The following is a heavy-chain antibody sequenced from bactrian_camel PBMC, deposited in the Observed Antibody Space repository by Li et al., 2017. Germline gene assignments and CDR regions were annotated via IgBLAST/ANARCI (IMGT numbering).Heavy chain of an antibody. V-gene: IGHV3S9*01. CDR1: GFNYGQYC. D-gene: IGHD3*01. Sequence: HVQLVESGGDSVPAGGSLRLSCALLGFNYGQYCLGWSRDGRNKGREGVASIDRDGSVAYADFVKGRFTISRDSETNKLYLQMTDLKPEDTGTYYCATVSSVWKRCDGGVAFDQRGPGTQVTVS. J-gene: IGHJ4*01. CDR3: ATVSSVWKRCDGGVAFDQ. CDR2: IDRDGSV.